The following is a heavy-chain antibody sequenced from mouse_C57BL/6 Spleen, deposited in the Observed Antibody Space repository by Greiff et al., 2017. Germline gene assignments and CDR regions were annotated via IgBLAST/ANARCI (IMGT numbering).Heavy chain of an antibody. CDR3: ARREPIYDGYYDYAMDY. D-gene: IGHD2-3*01. CDR1: GYTFTSYW. V-gene: IGHV1-55*01. Sequence: QVQLQQPGAELVKPGASVTMSCKASGYTFTSYWITWVKQRPGQGLEWIGDIYPGSGNTNYNEKFKSKATLTVDTSSSTAYMQLSSLTSEDSAVYYCARREPIYDGYYDYAMDYWGQGTSVTVSS. J-gene: IGHJ4*01. CDR2: IYPGSGNT.